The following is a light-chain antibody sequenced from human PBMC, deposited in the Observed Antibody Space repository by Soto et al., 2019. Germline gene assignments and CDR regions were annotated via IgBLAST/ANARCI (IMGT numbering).Light chain of an antibody. Sequence: QSALTQPASVSGSPGQSITISCSGTSSDIGSYNHVAWYQQFPGKSPKLMIYAVSDRPSGVSDRFSGSKSGITASLTISGLQAEDEADYYCFSFTSTNTHVFGSGTKLTVL. J-gene: IGLJ1*01. CDR1: SSDIGSYNH. V-gene: IGLV2-14*03. CDR3: FSFTSTNTHV. CDR2: AVS.